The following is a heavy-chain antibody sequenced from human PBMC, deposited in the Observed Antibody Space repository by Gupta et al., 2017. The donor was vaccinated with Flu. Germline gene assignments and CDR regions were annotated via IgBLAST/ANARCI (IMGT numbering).Heavy chain of an antibody. CDR2: INPKGGAT. Sequence: QVHLVQSGPEVKKPGASVKVSCRASGYTFTDYKIHWVRQAPGQGLEWMGWINPKGGATKYAQKFRGSVTMTTDTSVKVTYMELTSLMSDDTGIYFCARDVPEYGGNLLGDWGQGTLVTVSS. CDR3: ARDVPEYGGNLLGD. CDR1: GYTFTDYK. J-gene: IGHJ4*02. V-gene: IGHV1-2*02. D-gene: IGHD5-12*01.